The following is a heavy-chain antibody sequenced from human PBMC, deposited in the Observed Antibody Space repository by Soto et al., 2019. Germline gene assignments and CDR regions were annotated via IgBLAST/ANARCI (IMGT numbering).Heavy chain of an antibody. D-gene: IGHD2-2*01. CDR2: IIPIFGTA. Sequence: QVQLVQSGAEVKNPGSSVKVSCKASGGTFSSYAMSWVRQAPGQGLEWMGGIIPIFGTANYAQKFQGRVTITADESTSTAYMELSSLRSEDTAVYYCASPRYSDWVGVPAAPGKHYYYGMDVW. CDR1: GGTFSSYA. CDR3: ASPRYSDWVGVPAAPGKHYYYGMDV. V-gene: IGHV1-69*01. J-gene: IGHJ6*01.